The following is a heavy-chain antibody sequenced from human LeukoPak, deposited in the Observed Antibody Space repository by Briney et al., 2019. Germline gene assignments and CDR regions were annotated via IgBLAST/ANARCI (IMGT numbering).Heavy chain of an antibody. J-gene: IGHJ5*02. Sequence: QPGGSLRLSCAASGCTFSSYAMSWVRQAPGKGLEWVSAISGSGGSTYYADSVKGRFTISRDNSKNTLYLQMNSLRAEDTAVYYCAKDGGIAVFGRFDPWGQGTLVTVSS. CDR1: GCTFSSYA. V-gene: IGHV3-23*01. D-gene: IGHD6-19*01. CDR3: AKDGGIAVFGRFDP. CDR2: ISGSGGST.